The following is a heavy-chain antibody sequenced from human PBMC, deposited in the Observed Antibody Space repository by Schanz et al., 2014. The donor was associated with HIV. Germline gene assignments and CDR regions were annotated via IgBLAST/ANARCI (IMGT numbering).Heavy chain of an antibody. Sequence: QVQLVESGGGVVQPGRSLRLSCAASGFTFSSYGMHWVRQAPGKGLEWAAVISYDGGNKYYADSVKGRFTISRDSSKNTLYLQMNSLRAEDTAVYYCAKVATWDYYGMDVWGQGTTVTVSS. CDR1: GFTFSSYG. V-gene: IGHV3-30*18. CDR3: AKVATWDYYGMDV. J-gene: IGHJ6*02. CDR2: ISYDGGNK.